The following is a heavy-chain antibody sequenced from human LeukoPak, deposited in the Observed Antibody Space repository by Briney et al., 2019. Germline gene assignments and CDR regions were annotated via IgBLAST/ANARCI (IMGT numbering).Heavy chain of an antibody. D-gene: IGHD3-10*01. CDR2: IIPIFGTA. CDR3: ATPPRASTQDAYSGSYYNNWFDP. Sequence: GASVKVSCKASGGTFSSYAISWVRQAPGQGLEWMGGIIPIFGTANYAQKFQGRVTMTEDTSTDTAYMELSSLRSEDTAVYYCATPPRASTQDAYSGSYYNNWFDPWGQGTLVTVSS. J-gene: IGHJ5*02. V-gene: IGHV1-69*06. CDR1: GGTFSSYA.